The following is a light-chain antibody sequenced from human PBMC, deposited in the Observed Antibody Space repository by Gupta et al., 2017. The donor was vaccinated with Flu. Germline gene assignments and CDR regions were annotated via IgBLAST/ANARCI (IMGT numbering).Light chain of an antibody. V-gene: IGKV1-39*01. CDR2: AAS. CDR1: QSISSY. Sequence: DIQLTQPPSSLSASLGDRVTITCRASQSISSYLNWYQQKPGKAPKLLIYAASSLQSGVPSRFSGSGSGTDFTLTISSLQPEDFATYYCQQSYSTLALTFGGGTKVEIK. CDR3: QQSYSTLALT. J-gene: IGKJ4*01.